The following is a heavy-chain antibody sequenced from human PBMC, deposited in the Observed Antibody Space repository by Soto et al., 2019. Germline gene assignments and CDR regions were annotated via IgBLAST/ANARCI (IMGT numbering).Heavy chain of an antibody. CDR2: IYYSGST. Sequence: QLQLQESGPGLVKPSETLSLTCTVSGGSISSSSYYWGWIRQPPGKGLEWIGSIYYSGSTYYNPSLKSRVTISVDTSKNQFSLKLSSVTAADTAVYYCASQVTTVSDYYYYDYYMDVWGKGTTVTVSS. D-gene: IGHD4-17*01. CDR1: GGSISSSSYY. V-gene: IGHV4-39*01. CDR3: ASQVTTVSDYYYYDYYMDV. J-gene: IGHJ6*03.